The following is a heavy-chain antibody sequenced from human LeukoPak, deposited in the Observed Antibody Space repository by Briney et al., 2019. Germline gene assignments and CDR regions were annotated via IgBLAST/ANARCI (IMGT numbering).Heavy chain of an antibody. CDR3: ARYNWKFFDN. V-gene: IGHV3-53*01. Sequence: GGSLRLSCAAPGFTFSSYWMSWVRQAPGKGLEWVSVIYTGDITSYAGSVKGRFTISRDNSKNTLYLQMNSLRAEDTAVYYCARYNWKFFDNWSQGALVTVSS. CDR2: IYTGDIT. CDR1: GFTFSSYW. J-gene: IGHJ4*02. D-gene: IGHD1-1*01.